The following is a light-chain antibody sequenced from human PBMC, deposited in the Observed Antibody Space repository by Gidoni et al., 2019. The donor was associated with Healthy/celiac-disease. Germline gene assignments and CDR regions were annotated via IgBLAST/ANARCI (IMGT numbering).Light chain of an antibody. CDR3: QKYYSTPRT. V-gene: IGKV4-1*01. CDR2: WAS. Sequence: DIVMTQSPDSLAVSLGERATINCKSSQSGLYSSNNKNYFAWYQQKPGQPPKLLIYWASTRESGVPDRFSGSGSGTDFTLNISSLQAEDVAVYYCQKYYSTPRTFGQGTKVEIK. J-gene: IGKJ1*01. CDR1: QSGLYSSNNKNY.